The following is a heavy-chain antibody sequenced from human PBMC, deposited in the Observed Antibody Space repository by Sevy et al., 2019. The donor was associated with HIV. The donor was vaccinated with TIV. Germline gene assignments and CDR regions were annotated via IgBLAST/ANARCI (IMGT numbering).Heavy chain of an antibody. CDR1: GFPFSNYA. CDR2: ISNNGGRT. CDR3: VKEDGWAGDSDY. V-gene: IGHV3-64D*06. J-gene: IGHJ4*02. Sequence: GGSLRLSCSASGFPFSNYAMHWVRQAPGKGLEYVSVISNNGGRTYYAESVKGRFTISRDNSKNTLFLHMSSLRPEDTAVYYCVKEDGWAGDSDYWGQGTLVTVS. D-gene: IGHD7-27*01.